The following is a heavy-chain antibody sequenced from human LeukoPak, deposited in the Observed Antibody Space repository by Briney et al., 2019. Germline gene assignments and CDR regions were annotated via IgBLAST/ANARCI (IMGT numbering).Heavy chain of an antibody. CDR3: ARARGYCSSTSCLLYYYYGMDV. D-gene: IGHD2-2*01. Sequence: GRSLRLSCAASGLTFSSYAMHWVRQAPGKGLEWVAVISYDGSNKYYADSVKGRFTISRDNSKNTLYLQMNSLRAEDTAVYYCARARGYCSSTSCLLYYYYGMDVWGQGTLVTVSS. CDR2: ISYDGSNK. V-gene: IGHV3-30*04. J-gene: IGHJ6*02. CDR1: GLTFSSYA.